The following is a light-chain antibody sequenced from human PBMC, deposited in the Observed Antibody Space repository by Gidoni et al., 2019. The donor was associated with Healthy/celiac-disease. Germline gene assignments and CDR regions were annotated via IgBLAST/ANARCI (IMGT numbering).Light chain of an antibody. CDR3: QQRSNWPQNT. Sequence: EIVLPQSPATLSLAPGEQAPLSCRASQSVSSYLAWNQQKPGQAPGLLIYDASNRATGIPARFSGSGSGTDFTLTISSLEPEDFAVYYCQQRSNWPQNTFGGGTKVEIK. J-gene: IGKJ4*01. CDR2: DAS. V-gene: IGKV3-11*01. CDR1: QSVSSY.